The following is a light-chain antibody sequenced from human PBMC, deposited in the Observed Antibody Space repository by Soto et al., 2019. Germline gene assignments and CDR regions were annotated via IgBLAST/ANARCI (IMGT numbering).Light chain of an antibody. J-gene: IGKJ3*01. Sequence: DIQMTQSPSSLSASVGDRVTITCQASQDISNYLNWYQQKPGKAPKLLIYDASNLETGVPSRFSGSGSGTDFTLTISRLQPEDIAPYYCPQYDNLRFTFGPGTKVDI. CDR3: PQYDNLRFT. CDR1: QDISNY. V-gene: IGKV1-33*01. CDR2: DAS.